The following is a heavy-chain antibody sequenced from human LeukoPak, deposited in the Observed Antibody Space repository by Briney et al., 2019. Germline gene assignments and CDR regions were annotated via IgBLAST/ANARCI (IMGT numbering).Heavy chain of an antibody. D-gene: IGHD1-26*01. CDR3: ARGATMAYFDY. CDR1: GFTFSSYW. CDR2: INSDGSST. V-gene: IGHV3-74*01. Sequence: GGSLRLSCAASGFTFSSYWMHWVRQAPGKGLVWVSRINSDGSSTSYADSVKGRFTISRDNAKNTLYLQMNSLRAEDTAVYYCARGATMAYFDYWGQGTLVTVSS. J-gene: IGHJ4*02.